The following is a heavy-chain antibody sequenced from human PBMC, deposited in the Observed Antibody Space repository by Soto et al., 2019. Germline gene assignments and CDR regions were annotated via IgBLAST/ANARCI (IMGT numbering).Heavy chain of an antibody. CDR1: GGIFGSHG. J-gene: IGHJ3*01. CDR3: VRDRRIYYSDPHDEFVASDYVV. V-gene: IGHV1-69*01. D-gene: IGHD3-22*01. Sequence: QVQLIQSEAEVKKPGSSVRVSCTASGGIFGSHGFSWVRQAPGQRLEWVGGFIPIFRTLTYTEKFQARVRIAADESTNTVSLDLSSLTSEDTAVYYCVRDRRIYYSDPHDEFVASDYVVWGQGKMVSVSS. CDR2: FIPIFRTL.